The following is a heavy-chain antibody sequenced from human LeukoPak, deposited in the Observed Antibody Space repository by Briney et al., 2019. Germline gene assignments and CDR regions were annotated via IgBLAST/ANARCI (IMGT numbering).Heavy chain of an antibody. V-gene: IGHV3-23*05. D-gene: IGHD1-14*01. CDR2: INTNGRTT. CDR1: GFTFSSYV. J-gene: IGHJ4*02. Sequence: PGGSLRLSCAASGFTFSSYVMSGVRQAPGKGLEWVSIINTNGRTTYYADSVKGRFTISRDNSKNTLYLQMNSLRAEDTGVYYCAKHPESGNFDYWGRGTLVTVSS. CDR3: AKHPESGNFDY.